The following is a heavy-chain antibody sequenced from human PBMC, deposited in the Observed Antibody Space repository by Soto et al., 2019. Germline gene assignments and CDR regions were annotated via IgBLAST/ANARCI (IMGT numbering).Heavy chain of an antibody. Sequence: PSETLSLTCTVSGGSISSGGCYWSWIRQHPGKCLEWIGYIYYSGSTYYNPSLKSRVTISVDTSKNQFSLKLSSVTAADTAVYYCARTVVVTAIDPYYFDYWGQGTLVTVYS. V-gene: IGHV4-31*03. D-gene: IGHD2-21*02. CDR3: ARTVVVTAIDPYYFDY. CDR2: IYYSGST. CDR1: GGSISSGGCY. J-gene: IGHJ4*02.